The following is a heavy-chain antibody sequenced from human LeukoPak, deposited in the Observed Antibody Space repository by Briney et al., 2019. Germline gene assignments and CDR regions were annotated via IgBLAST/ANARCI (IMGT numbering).Heavy chain of an antibody. CDR1: GRSIRSSNKF. V-gene: IGHV4-39*01. CDR3: ARHLGVSTMDY. J-gene: IGHJ4*02. D-gene: IGHD5/OR15-5a*01. Sequence: PSETLSHPCTLSGRSIRSSNKFWGWIRQSPGKGLEWIGNFFYSGSTYYNPSLKSRVTISVYTSKNQFSLNLRSVTAPDTAVYYCARHLGVSTMDYWGRGSLVTVSS. CDR2: FFYSGST.